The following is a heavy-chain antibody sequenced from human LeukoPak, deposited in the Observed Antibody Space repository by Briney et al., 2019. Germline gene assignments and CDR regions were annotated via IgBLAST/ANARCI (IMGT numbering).Heavy chain of an antibody. Sequence: GGSLRLSCAASGFTFSSYAMSWVRQAPGKGLEWVSAISGSGGSTYYADSVKGRFTISRDNSKNTLYLQMNSLRAEDTAVYYCAKLSTGGWYKASFDYWGQGTLVTVSS. J-gene: IGHJ4*02. D-gene: IGHD6-19*01. V-gene: IGHV3-23*01. CDR2: ISGSGGST. CDR1: GFTFSSYA. CDR3: AKLSTGGWYKASFDY.